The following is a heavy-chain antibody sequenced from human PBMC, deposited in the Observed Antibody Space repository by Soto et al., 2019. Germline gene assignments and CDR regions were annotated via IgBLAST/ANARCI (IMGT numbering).Heavy chain of an antibody. CDR2: IYYSGST. CDR1: GGSISNYY. Sequence: QVQLQESGPGLVKPSETLSLTCTVSGGSISNYYWSWIRQPPGKGLEYIGYIYYSGSTNYNPSLKSRVTISVDTSKNQFSLKLNSVTAADTAVYYCASHRTGLDSWGQGTLVTVSS. J-gene: IGHJ4*02. D-gene: IGHD3-9*01. CDR3: ASHRTGLDS. V-gene: IGHV4-59*08.